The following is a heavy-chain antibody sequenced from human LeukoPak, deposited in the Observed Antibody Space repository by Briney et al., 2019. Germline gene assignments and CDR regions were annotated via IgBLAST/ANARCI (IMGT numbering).Heavy chain of an antibody. J-gene: IGHJ4*02. Sequence: GGSLRLSCAASGFTFSSYGMSWVRQAPGKGLEWVSAISGSGGSTYYADSVKGRFTISRDNSKNTLYLQMNSLRAEDTAVYFCVREEMPGKFDYWGQGTLVTVSS. CDR1: GFTFSSYG. D-gene: IGHD1-26*01. CDR2: ISGSGGST. V-gene: IGHV3-23*01. CDR3: VREEMPGKFDY.